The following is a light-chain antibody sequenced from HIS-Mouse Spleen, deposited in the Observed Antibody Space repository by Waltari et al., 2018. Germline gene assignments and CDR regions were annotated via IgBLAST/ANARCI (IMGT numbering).Light chain of an antibody. CDR3: LSGDEDNWV. J-gene: IGLJ3*02. V-gene: IGLV3-22*01. CDR2: KDS. Sequence: SYELTQPPSVSVSPGQTARITCSGDALPKQYAYWYQQKPGQAPVLVIYKDSERPSGSPERFSGSTSGNTTTLTISRVLTEDEADYYCLSGDEDNWVFGGGTKLTVL. CDR1: ALPKQY.